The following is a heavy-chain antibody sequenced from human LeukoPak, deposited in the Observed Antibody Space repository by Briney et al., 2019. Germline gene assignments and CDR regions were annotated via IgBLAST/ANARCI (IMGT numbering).Heavy chain of an antibody. CDR2: INPSGGST. CDR1: GYTFTSYY. CDR3: ARGPIDEFYSRSWSVDFDY. Sequence: ASVKVSCKASGYTFTSYYMHWVRQAPGQGLEWMGIINPSGGSTSYAQKFQGRVTMTRDTSTSTVYMELSSLRSEDTAVYYCARGPIDEFYSRSWSVDFDYWGQGTLVTVSS. V-gene: IGHV1-46*01. J-gene: IGHJ4*02. D-gene: IGHD6-13*01.